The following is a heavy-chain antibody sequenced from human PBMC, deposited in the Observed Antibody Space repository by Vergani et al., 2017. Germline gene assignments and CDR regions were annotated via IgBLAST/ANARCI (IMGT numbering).Heavy chain of an antibody. CDR2: INHSGST. V-gene: IGHV4-34*01. CDR1: GGSFSGYY. CDR3: ARCYGWRGDFAY. J-gene: IGHJ4*02. Sequence: QVQLQQWGAGLLKPSETLSLTCAVYGGSFSGYYWSWIRQPPGKGLEWIGEINHSGSTNYNPSLKSRVTISVDTSKNQFSLKLSSVTAADTAVYYCARCYGWRGDFAYWGQGTLVTVSS. D-gene: IGHD3-16*01.